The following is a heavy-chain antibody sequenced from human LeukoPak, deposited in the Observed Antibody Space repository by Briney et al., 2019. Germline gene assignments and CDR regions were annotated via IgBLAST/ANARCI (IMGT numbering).Heavy chain of an antibody. CDR3: ARQLGPTHFYYYDSSGYYIDY. Sequence: SETLSLTCTVSGGSISSYYWSWIRQPPGKGLEWIGYIYYSGSTNYNPSLKSRVTISVDTSKKQFSLKLSSVTAADTAVYYCARQLGPTHFYYYDSSGYYIDYWGQGTLVTVSS. CDR2: IYYSGST. J-gene: IGHJ4*02. D-gene: IGHD3-22*01. CDR1: GGSISSYY. V-gene: IGHV4-59*08.